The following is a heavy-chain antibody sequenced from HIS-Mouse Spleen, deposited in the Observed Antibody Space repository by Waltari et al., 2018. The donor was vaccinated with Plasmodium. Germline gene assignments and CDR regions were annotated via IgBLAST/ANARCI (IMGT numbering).Heavy chain of an antibody. J-gene: IGHJ3*02. CDR2: INPNSGGK. Sequence: QVQLVQSGAEVKKPGASVKVSCKASGYTFTGYFLPWVRQAPGQGLAWRGWINPNSGGKNEAQRFQGRVTMTRDTSISTAYMELSRLRSDDTAVYYCARDPKQLGSAFDIWGQGTMVTVSS. D-gene: IGHD7-27*01. CDR1: GYTFTGYF. V-gene: IGHV1-2*02. CDR3: ARDPKQLGSAFDI.